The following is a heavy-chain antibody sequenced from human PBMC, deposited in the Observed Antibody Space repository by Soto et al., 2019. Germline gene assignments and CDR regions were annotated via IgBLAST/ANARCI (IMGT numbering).Heavy chain of an antibody. J-gene: IGHJ4*02. Sequence: LSLTCAVYNGSVSGYYWSWIRQSPGKGLEWIGEINHSGSTNYNPSLKSRVTISVDTSKSQFSLNLTSVTAADTALYYCATRRVIRAGRFFGFDYWGQGTLVTVSS. CDR2: INHSGST. CDR1: NGSVSGYY. CDR3: ATRRVIRAGRFFGFDY. D-gene: IGHD3-3*01. V-gene: IGHV4-34*01.